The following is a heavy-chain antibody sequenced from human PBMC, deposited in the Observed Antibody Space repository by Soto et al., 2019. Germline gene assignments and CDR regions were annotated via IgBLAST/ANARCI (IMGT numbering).Heavy chain of an antibody. CDR3: AANGRYRFHSSGYFFFDY. D-gene: IGHD3-22*01. Sequence: SETLSPTCNVSGDSISSGGHYWNWIRQDPGRGLEWGGYISPSGLTYLKSALERCVYLPVDTAKNQFSLKMSSVTAADKAVYYCAANGRYRFHSSGYFFFDYWGQGALVAASS. CDR2: ISPSGLT. V-gene: IGHV4-31*03. J-gene: IGHJ4*02. CDR1: GDSISSGGHY.